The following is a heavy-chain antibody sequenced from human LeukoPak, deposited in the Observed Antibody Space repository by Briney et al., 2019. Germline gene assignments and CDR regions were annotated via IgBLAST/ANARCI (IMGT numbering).Heavy chain of an antibody. CDR2: IIPILGIA. CDR3: AREQVRYYDRSGTPDY. D-gene: IGHD3-22*01. V-gene: IGHV1-69*04. CDR1: GGTFSSYA. Sequence: ASVKVSCKASGGTFSSYAISWVRQAPGQGLEWKGRIIPILGIANYAQKFQGRVTITADKSTSTAYMELSSLRSDDTAVYYCAREQVRYYDRSGTPDYWGQGTLVTVSS. J-gene: IGHJ4*02.